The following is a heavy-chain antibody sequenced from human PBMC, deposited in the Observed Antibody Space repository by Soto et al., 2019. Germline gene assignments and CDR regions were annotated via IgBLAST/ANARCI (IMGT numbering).Heavy chain of an antibody. CDR2: IYHSGNT. D-gene: IGHD6-13*01. Sequence: PSETLSLTCAVSGGSISSSNWWSWVRQPPGKGLEWIGKIYHSGNTNYNSSLKSRVTMSVDKSKNQFSLKLSSVTAADTAVYYCARVTAAGTNYFDYWGQGTLVTVSS. CDR1: GGSISSSNW. CDR3: ARVTAAGTNYFDY. V-gene: IGHV4-4*02. J-gene: IGHJ4*02.